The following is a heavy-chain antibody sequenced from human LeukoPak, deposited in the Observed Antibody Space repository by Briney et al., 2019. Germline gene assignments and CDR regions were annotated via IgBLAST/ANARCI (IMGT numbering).Heavy chain of an antibody. J-gene: IGHJ4*02. V-gene: IGHV3-73*01. D-gene: IGHD5-12*01. Sequence: GGSLKLSCAASGFSISESSMHWVRQASGKGLEYIGHIRKKAEGYTTAYAASVRGRFTISRDDSENTAYLQMNSLKTEDTAVYYCTRHDLGYSGCEGLWGQGTLVTVSS. CDR2: IRKKAEGYTT. CDR3: TRHDLGYSGCEGL. CDR1: GFSISESS.